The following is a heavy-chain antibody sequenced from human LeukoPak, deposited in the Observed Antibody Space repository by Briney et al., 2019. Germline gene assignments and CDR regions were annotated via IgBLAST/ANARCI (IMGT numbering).Heavy chain of an antibody. D-gene: IGHD1-26*01. Sequence: PSQTLSLTCAVSGGSITSGGYSWSWIRQPPGKGLEWIGYIYQSGTAYYNPSLKSRVTISVDKSKNQFSLRLSSVTAADTAVYYCARNIVGANAFDYWGQGTLVTVSS. CDR1: GGSITSGGYS. J-gene: IGHJ4*02. CDR2: IYQSGTA. CDR3: ARNIVGANAFDY. V-gene: IGHV4-30-2*01.